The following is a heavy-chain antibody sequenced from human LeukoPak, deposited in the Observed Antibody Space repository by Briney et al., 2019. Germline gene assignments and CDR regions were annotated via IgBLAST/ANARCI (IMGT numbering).Heavy chain of an antibody. J-gene: IGHJ4*02. CDR2: IYYSGST. V-gene: IGHV4-61*01. CDR1: GVSVSSGSYY. CDR3: AREYNYQYYFDY. Sequence: RSSETLSLTCTVSGVSVSSGSYYWSWIRQPPGKGLEWIGYIYYSGSTNYNPSLKSRVTISVDTSKNQFSLKLSSVTAADTAVYYCAREYNYQYYFDYWGQGTLVTVSS. D-gene: IGHD5-24*01.